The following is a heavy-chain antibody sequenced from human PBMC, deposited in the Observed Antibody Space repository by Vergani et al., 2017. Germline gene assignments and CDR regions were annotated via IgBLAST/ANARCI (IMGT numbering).Heavy chain of an antibody. Sequence: QVQLQQWGAGLLKPSETLSLTCAVYGGSFSGYYWSWIRQPPGKGLEWIGEINHSGSTNYNPSLKSRVTISVDTSKNQFSLKLSSVTAADTAVYYCAKDRADYYDSSGILFDYWGQGTLVTVSS. J-gene: IGHJ4*02. D-gene: IGHD3-22*01. CDR3: AKDRADYYDSSGILFDY. CDR2: INHSGST. CDR1: GGSFSGYY. V-gene: IGHV4-34*01.